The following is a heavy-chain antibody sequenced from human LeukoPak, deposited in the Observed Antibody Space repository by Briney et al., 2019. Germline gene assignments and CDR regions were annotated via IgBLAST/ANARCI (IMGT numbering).Heavy chain of an antibody. CDR3: AKNFWSGSWFDP. D-gene: IGHD3-3*01. V-gene: IGHV4-61*02. Sequence: PSETLSLTCTVSGGSISSGSYYWSWIRQPAGKGLEWIGRIYTSGSTNYNPSLKSRVTISLDTSKNQFSLKLSSVTAADTAVYYCAKNFWSGSWFDPWGQGTLVTVSS. CDR2: IYTSGST. CDR1: GGSISSGSYY. J-gene: IGHJ5*02.